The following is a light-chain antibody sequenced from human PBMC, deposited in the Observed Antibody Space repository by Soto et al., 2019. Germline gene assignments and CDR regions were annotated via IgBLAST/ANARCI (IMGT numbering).Light chain of an antibody. Sequence: EIVMTQSPATLPVSPGERATLSCSASQSVSSNLAWYQQKPGQAPRRLIYGASTRATGIPARFSGSGSGTEFTLTISSLQSEDFAVYYCQQYNNWPLTFGGGTKVEIK. CDR2: GAS. J-gene: IGKJ4*01. CDR1: QSVSSN. V-gene: IGKV3-15*01. CDR3: QQYNNWPLT.